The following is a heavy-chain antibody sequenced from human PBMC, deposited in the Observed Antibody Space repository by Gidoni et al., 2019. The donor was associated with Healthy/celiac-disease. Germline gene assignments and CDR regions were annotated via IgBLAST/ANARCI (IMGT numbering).Heavy chain of an antibody. J-gene: IGHJ3*02. CDR2: IWYDGSNK. V-gene: IGHV3-33*01. Sequence: QVQLVESGGGVVQPGRSLRLPCAAAGFTFSSYGMHWVRQAPGKGLEWVAVIWYDGSNKYYADSVKGRFTISRDNSKNTLYLQMNSLRAEDTAVYYCARGAPEAFDIWGQGTMVTVSS. CDR3: ARGAPEAFDI. D-gene: IGHD3-16*01. CDR1: GFTFSSYG.